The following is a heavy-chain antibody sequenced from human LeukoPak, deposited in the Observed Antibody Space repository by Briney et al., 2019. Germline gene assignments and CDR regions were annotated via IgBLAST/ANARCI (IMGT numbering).Heavy chain of an antibody. Sequence: PSQTLSLTCALSGDTVSSNSAAWNWLRQSPSGGLEWLGRTYYRSKWYNDYPVSVKSRITINPDTSKNQFSLQLNSVTPEDTAVYYCARGITVIGYYFDIWGQGTLVTVSS. J-gene: IGHJ4*02. D-gene: IGHD6-19*01. CDR2: TYYRSKWYN. CDR3: ARGITVIGYYFDI. CDR1: GDTVSSNSAA. V-gene: IGHV6-1*01.